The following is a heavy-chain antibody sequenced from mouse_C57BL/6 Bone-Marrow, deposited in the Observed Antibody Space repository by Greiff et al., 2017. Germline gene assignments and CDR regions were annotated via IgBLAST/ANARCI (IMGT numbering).Heavy chain of an antibody. V-gene: IGHV2-9-1*01. D-gene: IGHD2-10*01. J-gene: IGHJ2*01. CDR1: GFSLTSYA. CDR3: ARKSSYGNLYFDY. Sequence: QVQLKESGPGLVAPSQSLSITCTVSGFSLTSYAISWVRQPHGKGLAWLGVIWTGGGTNYNSALKSRLSISKDNSKSKVFLKMNSLHTDDTARYYCARKSSYGNLYFDYWGQGTTLTVSS. CDR2: IWTGGGT.